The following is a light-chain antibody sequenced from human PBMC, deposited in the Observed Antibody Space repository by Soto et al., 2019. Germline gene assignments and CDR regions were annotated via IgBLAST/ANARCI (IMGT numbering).Light chain of an antibody. CDR2: DAS. CDR3: QQYDNLPQT. CDR1: QSVSGW. Sequence: DIQMTQSPSTLSASVGDTVTVTCRASQSVSGWLAWYQQKPGKAPKHLIYDASNLETGVPSRFSGSGSGTDFTFTISSLQPEDIATYYCQQYDNLPQTFGGGTKVDIK. J-gene: IGKJ4*01. V-gene: IGKV1-33*01.